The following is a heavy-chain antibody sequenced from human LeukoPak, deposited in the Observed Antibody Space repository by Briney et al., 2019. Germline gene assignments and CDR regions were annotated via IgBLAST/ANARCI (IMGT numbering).Heavy chain of an antibody. V-gene: IGHV3-23*01. CDR3: AKTPVRRFPLYFDY. D-gene: IGHD3-3*01. Sequence: GGSLRLSCAASGFTFSSYARRWVRQAPGKGLEWVSGISGSGGSTDYADSLKGRFTISRDNSKNTLYLQMNSLRAEDPAVYYCAKTPVRRFPLYFDYWGQGTLVTVSS. CDR2: ISGSGGST. CDR1: GFTFSSYA. J-gene: IGHJ4*02.